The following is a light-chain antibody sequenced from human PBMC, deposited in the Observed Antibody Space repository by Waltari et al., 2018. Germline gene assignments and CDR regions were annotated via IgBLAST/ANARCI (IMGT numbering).Light chain of an antibody. CDR1: QSVSSN. V-gene: IGKV3-15*01. Sequence: EIVMTQSPAPLSVSPGERATLSCRASQSVSSNLAWYQQKPGQAPRLLIDGASTRATGIPARFSGSGSGTEFTLTISSLQYEDFAVYYCQQYNNWPLTFGGGTKVEIK. J-gene: IGKJ4*01. CDR3: QQYNNWPLT. CDR2: GAS.